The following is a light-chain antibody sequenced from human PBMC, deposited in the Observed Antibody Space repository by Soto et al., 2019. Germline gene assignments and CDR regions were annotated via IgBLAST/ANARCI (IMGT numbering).Light chain of an antibody. CDR1: QSVSASF. V-gene: IGKV3-20*01. Sequence: EIVLTQSPGTLSLSPGERATLSCRASQSVSASFLAWYQHKPGQAPRLLIYGASSRATGIPDRFSGGGSETDFTLTISRLEPEDFAVYYCQQYGTSPPEYTFGQGTKLEI. CDR3: QQYGTSPPEYT. CDR2: GAS. J-gene: IGKJ2*01.